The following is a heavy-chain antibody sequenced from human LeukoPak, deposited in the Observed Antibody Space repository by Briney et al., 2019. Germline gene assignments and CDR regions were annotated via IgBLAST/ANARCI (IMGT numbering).Heavy chain of an antibody. Sequence: GGSLRLSCAASGFTFSTYGMQWVRQAPGKGLEWVAGIWFDGSNKYYADSVKGRFTISRDNSKNTLYLQMNSLRAEDTAVYYCARGQYSGSYLDAFDIWGQGTMVTVSS. CDR3: ARGQYSGSYLDAFDI. V-gene: IGHV3-33*01. CDR2: IWFDGSNK. J-gene: IGHJ3*02. D-gene: IGHD1-26*01. CDR1: GFTFSTYG.